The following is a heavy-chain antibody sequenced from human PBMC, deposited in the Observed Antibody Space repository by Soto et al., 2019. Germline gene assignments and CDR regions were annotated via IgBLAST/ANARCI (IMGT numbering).Heavy chain of an antibody. Sequence: QVPLVQSGAEVKKPGSSVKVSCKASGGTFTSYAVVWVRQAPGQGLEWMGGIVPILGTSKYAQRFQGRVSLTADRSWSTVYMELSSLRYDDTALYYCARELDGHNYYYGMDVWGQGTAVTVSS. J-gene: IGHJ6*02. D-gene: IGHD1-1*01. CDR3: ARELDGHNYYYGMDV. CDR1: GGTFTSYA. V-gene: IGHV1-69*01. CDR2: IVPILGTS.